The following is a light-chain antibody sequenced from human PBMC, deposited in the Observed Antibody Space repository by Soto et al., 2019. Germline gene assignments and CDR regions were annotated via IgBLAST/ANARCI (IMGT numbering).Light chain of an antibody. CDR3: QQYNYWPRT. CDR1: QSITSN. Sequence: EVVMTQSPATLSVSPGERATLSCRASQSITSNLAWYQQKPGQAPRLLIYGASTRATGIPARFSGSGSGTEFTLTIGSLQSEDFADYYCQQYNYWPRTFGQGTKVEI. J-gene: IGKJ1*01. V-gene: IGKV3-15*01. CDR2: GAS.